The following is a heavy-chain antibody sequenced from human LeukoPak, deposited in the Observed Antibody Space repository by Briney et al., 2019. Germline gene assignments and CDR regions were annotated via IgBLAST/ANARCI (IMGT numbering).Heavy chain of an antibody. CDR3: AKDAYGDYVFDY. CDR2: ISGSGGST. V-gene: IGHV3-23*01. J-gene: IGHJ4*02. CDR1: GFTFSSYA. D-gene: IGHD4-17*01. Sequence: GGSLRLSCAASGFTFSSYAMSWVRQAPGKGLEWVSAISGSGGSTYYTDFVKGRFTISRDNSKNTLYLQMNSLRAEDTAVYYCAKDAYGDYVFDYWGQGTLVTVSS.